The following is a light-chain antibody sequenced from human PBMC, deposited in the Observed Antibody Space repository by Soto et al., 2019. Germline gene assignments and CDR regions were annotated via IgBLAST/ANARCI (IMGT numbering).Light chain of an antibody. CDR3: GTWDSSLSPGGV. J-gene: IGLJ3*02. Sequence: QSALTQPPSVSAAPGQMVTISCSGSSSSIGNNYVSWYQQLPGTAPKLLIYENNKRPSGIPDRFSGSTSGTSATLGITGLQTGDEADYYCGTWDSSLSPGGVFGGGTKVTVL. V-gene: IGLV1-51*02. CDR2: ENN. CDR1: SSSIGNNY.